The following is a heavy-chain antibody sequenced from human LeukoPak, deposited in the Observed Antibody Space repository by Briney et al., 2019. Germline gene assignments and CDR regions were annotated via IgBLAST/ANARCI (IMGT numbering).Heavy chain of an antibody. D-gene: IGHD6-13*01. V-gene: IGHV3-30*19. J-gene: IGHJ4*02. CDR1: GFTFNTYG. Sequence: GGSLRLSCAASGFTFNTYGMHWVRQAPGKGLEWVAFISYDGSNKYYADSVKGRFTISRDNPKNTLYLQMNSLRAEDTAVYYCARSGKAAAGSLDYWGQGTLVTVSS. CDR2: ISYDGSNK. CDR3: ARSGKAAAGSLDY.